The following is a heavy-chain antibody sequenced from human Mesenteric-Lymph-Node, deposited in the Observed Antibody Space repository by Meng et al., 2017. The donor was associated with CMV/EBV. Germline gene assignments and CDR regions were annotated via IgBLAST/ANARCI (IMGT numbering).Heavy chain of an antibody. CDR3: AKKVPDILTGYYDY. V-gene: IGHV3-23*01. CDR2: ISGSGGST. J-gene: IGHJ4*02. Sequence: ASGFTFSNYAMSSVRQAPGNGLEWVSTISGSGGSTYYADSVKGRFTISRDNSKNTLYLQMNSLRAEDTAVYYCAKKVPDILTGYYDYWGQGTLVTVSS. CDR1: GFTFSNYA. D-gene: IGHD3-9*01.